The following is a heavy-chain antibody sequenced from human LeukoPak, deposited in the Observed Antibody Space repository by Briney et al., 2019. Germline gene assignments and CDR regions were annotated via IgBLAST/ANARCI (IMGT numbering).Heavy chain of an antibody. Sequence: GGSLRLSCEASRFSFSAYPMGWVRRAPGKGLEWFSGISASGDVTFHADPLKGRFTISRDNSKNTLYLQMNSLRAEDTAVYYCARVETYYYDSSGYYSDYWGQGTLVTVSS. V-gene: IGHV3-23*01. CDR3: ARVETYYYDSSGYYSDY. CDR1: RFSFSAYP. J-gene: IGHJ4*02. CDR2: ISASGDVT. D-gene: IGHD3-22*01.